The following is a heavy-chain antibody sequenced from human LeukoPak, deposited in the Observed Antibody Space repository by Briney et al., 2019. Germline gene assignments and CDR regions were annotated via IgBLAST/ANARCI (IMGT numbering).Heavy chain of an antibody. CDR3: ARDHVTTSFDWFDP. CDR1: GGSISSGSYY. Sequence: NASETLSLTCTVSGGSISSGSYYWSWIRQPAGKGLEWIGRIYTSGSTNYNPSLKSRVTISVDTSKNQFSLKLSSVTAADTAVYYCARDHVTTSFDWFDPWGQGTLVTVSS. V-gene: IGHV4-61*02. CDR2: IYTSGST. D-gene: IGHD4-17*01. J-gene: IGHJ5*02.